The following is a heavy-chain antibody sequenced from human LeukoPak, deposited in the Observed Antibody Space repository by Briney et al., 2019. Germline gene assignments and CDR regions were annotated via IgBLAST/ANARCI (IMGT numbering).Heavy chain of an antibody. Sequence: GRSLRLSCAASGFTFSSYGMHWVRQAPGKGLEWVAVIWYDGSNKYYADSVKGRFTISRDNSKNTLYLQTNSLRAEDTAVYYCARMEGDTYYYDSSGYFFDYWGQGTLVTVSS. J-gene: IGHJ4*02. CDR3: ARMEGDTYYYDSSGYFFDY. CDR2: IWYDGSNK. CDR1: GFTFSSYG. D-gene: IGHD3-22*01. V-gene: IGHV3-33*01.